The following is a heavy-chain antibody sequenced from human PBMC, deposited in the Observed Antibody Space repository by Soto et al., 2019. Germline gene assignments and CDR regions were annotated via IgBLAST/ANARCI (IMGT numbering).Heavy chain of an antibody. CDR2: MNPHSGDT. V-gene: IGHV1-8*01. CDR1: GYTFVNYE. J-gene: IGHJ4*02. Sequence: QVQLVQSGAELKKPGASVKVSCKASGYTFVNYEINWVRQATGQGLEWLGWMNPHSGDTFYAQNFQGRVTMTRNTSITTAYMELNSLKSEDTAVYYCARQQAMDYWGQGNLVNVSS. CDR3: ARQQAMDY.